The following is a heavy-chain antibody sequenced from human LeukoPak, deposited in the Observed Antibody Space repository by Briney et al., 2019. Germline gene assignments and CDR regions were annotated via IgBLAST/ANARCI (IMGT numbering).Heavy chain of an antibody. CDR1: GGSFSGYY. Sequence: PSETLSLTCAVYGGSFSGYYWSWIRQPPGKGLEWIGEINHRGSTNYNPSLKSRVTISVDTSKNQFSLKLSSVTAADTAVYYCARGPYYYDKFDYWGQGTLVTVAS. CDR2: INHRGST. D-gene: IGHD3-22*01. J-gene: IGHJ4*02. V-gene: IGHV4-34*01. CDR3: ARGPYYYDKFDY.